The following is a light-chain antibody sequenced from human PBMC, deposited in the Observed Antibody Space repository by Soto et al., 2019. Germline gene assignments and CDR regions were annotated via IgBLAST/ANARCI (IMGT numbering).Light chain of an antibody. CDR2: WAS. Sequence: TPAPDSLGLSLRESSTTNCESSHSVLYSSNNKNYLAWYQQKPGQPPKLLIYWASTRESGVPDRFSGSGSGTDFTLTISSLQAEDVAVYYCQQYYSTPWTFGQGIKVDIK. V-gene: IGKV4-1*01. J-gene: IGKJ1*01. CDR1: HSVLYSSNNKNY. CDR3: QQYYSTPWT.